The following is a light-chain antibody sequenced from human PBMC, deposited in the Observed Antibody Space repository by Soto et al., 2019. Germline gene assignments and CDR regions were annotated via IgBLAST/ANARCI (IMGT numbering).Light chain of an antibody. CDR2: DAY. J-gene: IGKJ5*01. CDR3: QQRNIWPPVT. CDR1: QSINSY. V-gene: IGKV3-11*01. Sequence: EIVLTQSPATLSLSPGERATLSCRASQSINSYLAWYQQKPGQAPRLIIYDAYNRATGIPARFIGSGSGTDFTLTISSLEPEDFAVYYCQQRNIWPPVTXGQGTRLDIK.